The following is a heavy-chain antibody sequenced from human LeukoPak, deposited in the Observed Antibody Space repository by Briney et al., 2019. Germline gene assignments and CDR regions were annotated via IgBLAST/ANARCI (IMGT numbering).Heavy chain of an antibody. V-gene: IGHV3-21*01. CDR3: ARAITMVRGAFDY. CDR1: EFTFSSYS. CDR2: ISSSSSYI. D-gene: IGHD3-10*01. J-gene: IGHJ4*02. Sequence: GGSLRLSCAASEFTFSSYSMNWVRQAPGKGLEWVSSISSSSSYIYYADSVKGRFTISRDNAKNSLHLQMNSLRAEDTAVYYCARAITMVRGAFDYWGQGTLVTVSS.